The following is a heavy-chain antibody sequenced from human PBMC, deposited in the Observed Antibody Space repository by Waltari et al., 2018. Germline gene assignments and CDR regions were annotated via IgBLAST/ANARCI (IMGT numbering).Heavy chain of an antibody. D-gene: IGHD2-8*02. CDR1: GFTFSSDA. J-gene: IGHJ4*02. CDR3: AKDGSASRLVRYYLDS. CDR2: IWYDGSYK. V-gene: IGHV3-33*06. Sequence: QVQLVESGGGVVQPGRSLRLSCAASGFTFSSDAMHWVRQAPGKGLEWVAVIWYDGSYKFYADSVKGRFSISRDNPKNTLHLQMDSLRAEDSAIYYCAKDGSASRLVRYYLDSWGPGTLVTVSS.